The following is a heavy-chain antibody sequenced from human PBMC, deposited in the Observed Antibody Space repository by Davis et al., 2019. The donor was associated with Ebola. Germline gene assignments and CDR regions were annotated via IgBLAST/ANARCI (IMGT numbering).Heavy chain of an antibody. J-gene: IGHJ6*03. CDR3: ARDNRGYCSSTSCWPYYYYYMDV. CDR2: ISSSSSYI. D-gene: IGHD2-2*03. V-gene: IGHV3-21*01. Sequence: GESLKISCAASGFTFSSYSMNWVRQAPGKGLEWGSFISSSSSYIYYADSVKGRFTISRDNAKNSLYLQMHSLRAEDTALYYCARDNRGYCSSTSCWPYYYYYMDVWGKGTTVTVSS. CDR1: GFTFSSYS.